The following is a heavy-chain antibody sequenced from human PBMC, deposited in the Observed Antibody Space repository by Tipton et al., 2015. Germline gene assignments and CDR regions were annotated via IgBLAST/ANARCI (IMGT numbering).Heavy chain of an antibody. Sequence: SLRLSCTASGFTFSSYAMSWVRQAPGKGLEWVSTITNSGGGTYYADSVKGRFTISRDNSKNTLSLQMSSLRAEDTAVYYCARRGEGSGAMDVWGQGTTVTVSS. CDR3: ARRGEGSGAMDV. D-gene: IGHD6-19*01. J-gene: IGHJ6*02. CDR2: ITNSGGGT. V-gene: IGHV3-23*01. CDR1: GFTFSSYA.